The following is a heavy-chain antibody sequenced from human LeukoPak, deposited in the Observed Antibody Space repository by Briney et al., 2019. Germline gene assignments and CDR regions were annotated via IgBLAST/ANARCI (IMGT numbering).Heavy chain of an antibody. CDR3: ARDKAVAGTRDWFDP. D-gene: IGHD6-19*01. J-gene: IGHJ5*02. CDR2: FYYSGST. CDR1: GGSISSYY. V-gene: IGHV4-59*12. Sequence: SETLSLTCSVSGGSISSYYWFWIRQPPGKGLEWIGYFYYSGSTIYNPSLKSRVTMSVDTSKNQFSLKLSSVTAADTAVYYCARDKAVAGTRDWFDPWGQGTLVTVSS.